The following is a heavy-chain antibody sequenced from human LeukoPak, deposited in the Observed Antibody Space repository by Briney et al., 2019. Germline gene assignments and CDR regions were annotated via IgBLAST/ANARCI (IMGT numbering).Heavy chain of an antibody. CDR1: GGSFSSSTYY. CDR3: ARQYYDSSGYYPWYFDY. D-gene: IGHD3-22*01. J-gene: IGHJ4*02. Sequence: SETLSLTCTASGGSFSSSTYYWGWIRQPPGKGLEWIGSVYYSGDTYYNQSLKSRVTISVDTSKNQFSLKLTSVTAADTAVYYCARQYYDSSGYYPWYFDYWGQGTLVTVSS. V-gene: IGHV4-39*01. CDR2: VYYSGDT.